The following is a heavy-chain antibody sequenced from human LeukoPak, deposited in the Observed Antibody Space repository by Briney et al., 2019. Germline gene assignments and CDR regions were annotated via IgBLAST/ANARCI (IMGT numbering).Heavy chain of an antibody. Sequence: SETLSLTCSVSGGSISSSNYYWSWIRQPAGKGLEWIGRIYTSESTNYNPSLKSRVTMSVDTSKNQFSLKLSSVTAADTAVYYCARPYYDTSGYYHDAFDIWGQGTMVTVSS. J-gene: IGHJ3*02. CDR1: GGSISSSNYY. CDR3: ARPYYDTSGYYHDAFDI. V-gene: IGHV4-61*02. D-gene: IGHD3-22*01. CDR2: IYTSEST.